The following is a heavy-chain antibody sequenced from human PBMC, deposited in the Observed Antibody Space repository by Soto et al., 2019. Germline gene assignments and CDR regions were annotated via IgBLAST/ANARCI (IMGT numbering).Heavy chain of an antibody. D-gene: IGHD3-10*01. CDR1: GYTFTSYG. J-gene: IGHJ5*02. CDR3: ARGGSHNWFDP. CDR2: IIPIFGTA. V-gene: IGHV1-69*13. Sequence: SVKVSCKASGYTFTSYGISWVRQAPGQGLEWMGGIIPIFGTANYAQKFQGRVTITADESTGTAYMELSSLRSEDTAVYYCARGGSHNWFDPWGQGTLVTVSS.